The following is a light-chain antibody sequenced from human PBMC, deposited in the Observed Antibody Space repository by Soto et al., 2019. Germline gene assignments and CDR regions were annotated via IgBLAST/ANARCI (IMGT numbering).Light chain of an antibody. V-gene: IGKV1-5*01. Sequence: DIQMTQSPSTLSASVGDRVTLTCRASENINIWLAWYQQKPGKAPKLLIYGASSLESGVPSRFSGSGSGTEFTLTISSLQPDDFATYYCEQYKSYSWTFGQGTKVDIK. J-gene: IGKJ1*01. CDR1: ENINIW. CDR3: EQYKSYSWT. CDR2: GAS.